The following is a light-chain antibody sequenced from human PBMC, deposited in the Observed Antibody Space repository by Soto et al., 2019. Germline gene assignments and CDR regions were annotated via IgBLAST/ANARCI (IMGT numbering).Light chain of an antibody. Sequence: DIQMTQSPSSLSASVGDRVTITCRASQSISSYLNWYQQKPGKAPKLLIYAASSLQSGVPSRFSGRGSGTDITLTISSLKPEDFATYYCQQSYSTPYTFGQGTKLEIK. V-gene: IGKV1-39*01. J-gene: IGKJ2*01. CDR1: QSISSY. CDR2: AAS. CDR3: QQSYSTPYT.